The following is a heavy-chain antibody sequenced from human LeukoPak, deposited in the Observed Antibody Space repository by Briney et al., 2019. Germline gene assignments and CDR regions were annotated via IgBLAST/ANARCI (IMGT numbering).Heavy chain of an antibody. J-gene: IGHJ4*02. V-gene: IGHV1-2*02. D-gene: IGHD3-22*01. Sequence: WASVKVSCKASGYTFTGYYMHWVRQAPGQGLEWMGWINPNSGGTNYAQKFQGRVTMTRDASISTAYMELSRLRSDDTAVYYYARGTYYYDSSGYYYPFDYWGQGTPVTVSS. CDR3: ARGTYYYDSSGYYYPFDY. CDR1: GYTFTGYY. CDR2: INPNSGGT.